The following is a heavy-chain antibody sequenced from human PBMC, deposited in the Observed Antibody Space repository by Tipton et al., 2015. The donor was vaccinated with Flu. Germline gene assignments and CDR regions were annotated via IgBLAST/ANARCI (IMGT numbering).Heavy chain of an antibody. D-gene: IGHD6-6*01. CDR3: ATDLRIEHSSSNDAFDI. J-gene: IGHJ3*02. V-gene: IGHV1-69*01. CDR2: IIPIFGTA. CDR1: GGTFSSYV. Sequence: QLVQSGAEVKKPGSSVKVSCKASGGTFSSYVITWVRQAPGQGLEWMGWIIPIFGTANYAQKFQGSVTITAEESTSTAYMELRSLRSDDTAVYYCATDLRIEHSSSNDAFDIWGQGTMVTVSS.